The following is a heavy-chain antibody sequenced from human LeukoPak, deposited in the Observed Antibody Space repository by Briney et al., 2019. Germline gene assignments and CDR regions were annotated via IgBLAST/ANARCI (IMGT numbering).Heavy chain of an antibody. CDR2: IGLDVTI. J-gene: IGHJ5*02. CDR3: AKKLVMGPTGGFDP. D-gene: IGHD1-26*01. Sequence: GGSLRLSCAASGFTFSSSPMSWVRQAPGKGLEWVSTIGLDVTIYYADSVRGRFTISRDNSRSTLFLQMNSLRAEDTAVYYCAKKLVMGPTGGFDPWGQGTLVTVSS. CDR1: GFTFSSSP. V-gene: IGHV3-23*01.